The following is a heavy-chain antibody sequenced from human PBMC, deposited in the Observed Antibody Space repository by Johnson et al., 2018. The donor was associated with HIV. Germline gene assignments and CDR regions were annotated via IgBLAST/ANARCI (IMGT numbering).Heavy chain of an antibody. CDR3: ARAYSYGAFDI. J-gene: IGHJ3*02. V-gene: IGHV3-53*01. D-gene: IGHD5-18*01. CDR2: IYSGDTT. Sequence: MQLVESGGGLIQPGGSLRLSCAASGFSVSSNYMSWVRQAPGKGLEWVSVIYSGDTTYYADSVKGRFTISRDNSKNTLYLQMNSLRAEDTAVYYCARAYSYGAFDIWGLGTKVTVSS. CDR1: GFSVSSNY.